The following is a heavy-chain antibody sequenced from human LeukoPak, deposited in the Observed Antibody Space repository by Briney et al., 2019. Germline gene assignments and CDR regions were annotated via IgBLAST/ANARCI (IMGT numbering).Heavy chain of an antibody. V-gene: IGHV3-30*03. CDR1: GFTFSSYG. CDR2: ISYDGSHK. CDR3: SASRPHYGDYYGLDV. D-gene: IGHD4/OR15-4a*01. Sequence: GGSLRPSCAASGFTFSSYGMHWVRQAPGKGLEWVAVISYDGSHKYSADSVKGRFTISRDNSKNTLYLQMNSLRTEDTAVYFCSASRPHYGDYYGLDVWGRGTTVTVSS. J-gene: IGHJ6*02.